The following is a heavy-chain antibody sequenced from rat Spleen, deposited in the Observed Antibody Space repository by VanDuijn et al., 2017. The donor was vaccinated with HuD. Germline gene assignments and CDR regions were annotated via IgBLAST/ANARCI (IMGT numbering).Heavy chain of an antibody. D-gene: IGHD1-12*02. CDR1: VFSITRPY. CDR3: AKFYYYDGPYYYDY. V-gene: IGHV3-1*01. Sequence: EVQLHESGPGLVKPSQSLSLTFSVTVFSITRPYWGRFRKFFVNKLSWIGHIIYSGSTSYNPSLKSRISITRDTSKNQFFLLVNSVTTEDTATYFCAKFYYYDGPYYYDYWGQGIMVTVSS. CDR2: IIYSGST. J-gene: IGHJ2*01.